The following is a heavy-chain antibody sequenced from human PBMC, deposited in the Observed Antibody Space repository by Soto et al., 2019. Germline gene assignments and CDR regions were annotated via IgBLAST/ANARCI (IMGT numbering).Heavy chain of an antibody. CDR1: GGSISSYY. CDR3: ARIGREGYCTNGVCYGFDY. Sequence: PSETLSLTCTVSGGSISSYYWSWIRQPPGKGLEWIGYIYYSGSTNYNPSLKSRVTISVDPSKNQFSLKLSSVTAADTAVYYCARIGREGYCTNGVCYGFDYWGQGTLVTVSS. D-gene: IGHD2-8*01. J-gene: IGHJ4*02. CDR2: IYYSGST. V-gene: IGHV4-59*08.